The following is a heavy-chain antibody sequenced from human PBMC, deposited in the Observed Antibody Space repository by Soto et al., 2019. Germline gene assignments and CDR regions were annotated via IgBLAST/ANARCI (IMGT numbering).Heavy chain of an antibody. CDR2: GFYSGST. Sequence: SGNPFLPCTFSGGALRSRSYYWVWVRQPPGKGLEWIGSGFYSGSTYYNPSLESRVTITVDTSESQSYLHLYSVTAADTAVYYCARQVARTRPGYEIDYWGQGALVTVSS. D-gene: IGHD5-12*01. CDR1: GGALRSRSYY. CDR3: ARQVARTRPGYEIDY. J-gene: IGHJ4*02. V-gene: IGHV4-39*01.